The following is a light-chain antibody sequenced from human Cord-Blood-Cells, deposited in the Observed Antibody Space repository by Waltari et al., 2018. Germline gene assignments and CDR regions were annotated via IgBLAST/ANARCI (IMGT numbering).Light chain of an antibody. CDR2: LAS. CDR1: LHSNGYNY. V-gene: IGKV2-28*01. CDR3: MQALQTPWT. Sequence: LHSNGYNYLDWYLQKPGQSPQLLIYLASNRDYGVPYRFSGSGSGTDFTLKISRVEAVDFGVDCCMQALQTPWTFGQGTNVESK. J-gene: IGKJ1*01.